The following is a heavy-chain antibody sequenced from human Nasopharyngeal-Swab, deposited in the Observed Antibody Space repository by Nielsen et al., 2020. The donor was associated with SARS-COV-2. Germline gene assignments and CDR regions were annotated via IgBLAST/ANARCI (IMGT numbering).Heavy chain of an antibody. CDR2: IYYSGST. V-gene: IGHV4-39*01. D-gene: IGHD3-16*02. CDR3: ARHPMSTFGGLIFMAFDI. Sequence: WIRQPPGKGLEWIGSIYYSGSTYYNPSLESRGTISVDTSKKQFSLKLSSVTAADTAIYYCARHPMSTFGGLIFMAFDIWGQGTQVTAS. J-gene: IGHJ3*02.